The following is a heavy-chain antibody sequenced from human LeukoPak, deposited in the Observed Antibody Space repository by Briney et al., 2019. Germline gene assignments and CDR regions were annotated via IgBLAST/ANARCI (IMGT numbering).Heavy chain of an antibody. V-gene: IGHV4-39*07. CDR2: IYYSGST. J-gene: IGHJ4*02. D-gene: IGHD3-10*01. Sequence: SETLSLTCTVSGGSISGSSYYWGWIRQPPGKGLEWIGSIYYSGSTYYNPSLKSRVTISVDTSKNQFSLKLSSVTAADTAVYYCARLSGSYSKYYLDYWGQGTLVTVSS. CDR1: GGSISGSSYY. CDR3: ARLSGSYSKYYLDY.